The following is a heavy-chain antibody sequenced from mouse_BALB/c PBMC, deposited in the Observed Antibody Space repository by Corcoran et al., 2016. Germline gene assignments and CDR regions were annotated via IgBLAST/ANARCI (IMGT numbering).Heavy chain of an antibody. J-gene: IGHJ4*01. D-gene: IGHD2-3*01. V-gene: IGHV9-1*02. CDR1: GYTFTNYG. Sequence: QIQLVQSGPKLKKPGETVKISCKASGYTFTNYGMNWVKQAPGKGLKWMGWINTYTGEPTYADDFKGRFAFSLETSASTAYLQINNLKNEDMATYFCARGDGYLMDYWGQGTSVTVSS. CDR2: INTYTGEP. CDR3: ARGDGYLMDY.